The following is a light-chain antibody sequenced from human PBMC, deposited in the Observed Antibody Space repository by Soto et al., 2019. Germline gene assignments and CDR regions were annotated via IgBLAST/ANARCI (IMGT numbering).Light chain of an antibody. J-gene: IGKJ2*01. CDR3: QQYGHSPYT. Sequence: EVVLTQSPGTLSLSPGEGATLSCRASQSVGSNYLAWFQQKLGRAPRLLIYGASSRATGIPDRFSGSGSGTDFTLTMTRLEPEDSAVYYCQQYGHSPYTFGQGTKVYIK. CDR1: QSVGSNY. CDR2: GAS. V-gene: IGKV3-20*01.